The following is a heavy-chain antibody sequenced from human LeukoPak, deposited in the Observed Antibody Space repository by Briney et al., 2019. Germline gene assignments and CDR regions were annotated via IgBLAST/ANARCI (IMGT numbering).Heavy chain of an antibody. Sequence: PGGSLRLSCAASGFTFSSYGMHWVRQAPGKGLEWVAFIRYDGNNKYYADSVKGRFTVSRDNSKNTLYLQMNSLRAEDTAVYCAKDSQWGKVGTKGGYFDYWGQGTLVTVSS. CDR3: AKDSQWGKVGTKGGYFDY. CDR1: GFTFSSYG. J-gene: IGHJ4*02. D-gene: IGHD1-26*01. CDR2: IRYDGNNK. V-gene: IGHV3-30*02.